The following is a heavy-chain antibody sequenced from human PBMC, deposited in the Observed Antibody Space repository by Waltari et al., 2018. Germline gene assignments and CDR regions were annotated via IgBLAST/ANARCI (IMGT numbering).Heavy chain of an antibody. V-gene: IGHV1-2*02. J-gene: IGHJ3*02. CDR2: INPNSGGT. CDR3: ARGLSRYFAPNAFDI. CDR1: GYTFTGYY. D-gene: IGHD3-9*01. Sequence: QVQLVQSGAEVKKPGASVKVSCKASGYTFTGYYMHWVRQAPGQGLEWMGGINPNSGGTNYAQKFQGRVTMTRDTSISTAYMELSRLRSDDTAVYYCARGLSRYFAPNAFDIWGQGTMVTVSS.